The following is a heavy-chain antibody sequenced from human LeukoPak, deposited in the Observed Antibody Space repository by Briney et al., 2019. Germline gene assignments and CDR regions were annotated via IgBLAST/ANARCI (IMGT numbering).Heavy chain of an antibody. Sequence: ASVKVSCKASGYTFTSYGISWVRQAPGQGLEWMGWISAYNGNTNYAQKLQGRVTMTTDTSTSTAYMELRSLRSDDTAVYYCARGDSSGYTPLPFDYWGQGTLVTVSS. J-gene: IGHJ4*02. CDR2: ISAYNGNT. CDR1: GYTFTSYG. CDR3: ARGDSSGYTPLPFDY. V-gene: IGHV1-18*01. D-gene: IGHD3-22*01.